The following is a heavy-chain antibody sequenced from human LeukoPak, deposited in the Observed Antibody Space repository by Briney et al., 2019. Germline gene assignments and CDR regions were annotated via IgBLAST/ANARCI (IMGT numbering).Heavy chain of an antibody. J-gene: IGHJ5*02. D-gene: IGHD6-25*01. V-gene: IGHV1-3*01. CDR2: INAGNGNT. CDR3: VRGPPRLNWFDP. CDR1: GYTFTSYA. Sequence: ASVKVSCKASGYTFTSYAMHWVRQAPGHRLEWMGWINAGNGNTKYSQKVQGRVTITRDTSASTAYMVLSSLGSEDTAMYFCVRGPPRLNWFDPWGQGTLVTVSS.